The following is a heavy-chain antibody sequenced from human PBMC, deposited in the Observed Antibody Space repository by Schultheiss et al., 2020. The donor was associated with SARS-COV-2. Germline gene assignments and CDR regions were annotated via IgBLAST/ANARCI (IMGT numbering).Heavy chain of an antibody. Sequence: SETLSLTCAVYGGSFSGYYWSWIRQPPGKGLEWIGEINHSGSTNYNPSLKSRVTISVDTSKNQFSLKLSSVTAADTAVYYCARGSCSGGSCYFDYWGQGTLVTVS. V-gene: IGHV4-34*01. D-gene: IGHD2-15*01. CDR1: GGSFSGYY. CDR3: ARGSCSGGSCYFDY. CDR2: INHSGST. J-gene: IGHJ4*02.